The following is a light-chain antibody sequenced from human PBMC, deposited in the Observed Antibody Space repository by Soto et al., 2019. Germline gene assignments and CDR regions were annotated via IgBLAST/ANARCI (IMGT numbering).Light chain of an antibody. Sequence: IVLTQSPGTLSLSPGERATLACRASPSVSSSYLAWYQQKPGQAPRLLIYGASSRSTGIPDRFSGSGSGTDFTLTISRLEPEDFAVYYCQQYGSSPGTVGQGTKVEIK. V-gene: IGKV3-20*01. J-gene: IGKJ1*01. CDR3: QQYGSSPGT. CDR2: GAS. CDR1: PSVSSSY.